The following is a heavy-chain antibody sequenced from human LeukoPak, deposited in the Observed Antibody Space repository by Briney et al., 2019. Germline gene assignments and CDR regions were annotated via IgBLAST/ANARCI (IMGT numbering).Heavy chain of an antibody. V-gene: IGHV3-74*01. D-gene: IGHD6-13*01. Sequence: GRSLRLSCAGSGFTFSSYWMHWVRQAQGKGLVWVSRINSDGSDTIYADSVKGRFTISRDNAKNTLYLQMNSLRAEDTAVYYGALLAAAYSESWREGTLVTVSS. J-gene: IGHJ5*02. CDR1: GFTFSSYW. CDR2: INSDGSDT. CDR3: ALLAAAYSES.